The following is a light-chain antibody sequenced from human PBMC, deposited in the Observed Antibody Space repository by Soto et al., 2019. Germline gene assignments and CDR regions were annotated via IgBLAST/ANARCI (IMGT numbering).Light chain of an antibody. CDR2: DAS. CDR1: QSVRSF. J-gene: IGKJ4*01. CDR3: QQRSDWPLT. Sequence: EIVLTQSPATLSLSLGERATLSCRASQSVRSFLAWYQQKPGQAPRLLIYDASNRATGIAARFSGSGSGTDFTLTISSLEPEDCAVYYCQQRSDWPLTFGGGTRIEIK. V-gene: IGKV3-11*01.